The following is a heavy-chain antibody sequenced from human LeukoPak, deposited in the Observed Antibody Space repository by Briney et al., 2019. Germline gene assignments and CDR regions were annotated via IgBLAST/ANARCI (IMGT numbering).Heavy chain of an antibody. Sequence: PGGSLRLSCAASGFTFSSYAMHWVRQAPGKGLEWVAVISYDGSNKYYADSVKGRFTISRDNSKNTLYLQMNSLRAEDTAVYYCARDGYSSSFYFDYWGQGTLVTVSS. CDR2: ISYDGSNK. CDR3: ARDGYSSSFYFDY. CDR1: GFTFSSYA. V-gene: IGHV3-30*04. J-gene: IGHJ4*02. D-gene: IGHD6-6*01.